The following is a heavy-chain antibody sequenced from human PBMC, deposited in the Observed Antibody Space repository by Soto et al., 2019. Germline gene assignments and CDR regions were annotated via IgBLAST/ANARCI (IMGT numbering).Heavy chain of an antibody. CDR1: GDSISSSTYY. Sequence: SETLSLTCTVSGDSISSSTYYWGWIRQPPGKGLEWIGSIYYSGSTYYNPSLESRVTISVDTSKNQFSLKLSSVTAADTAVYYCARDTKQEYYDFWSGYYTALDVWGQGTTVTVSS. CDR2: IYYSGST. D-gene: IGHD3-3*01. J-gene: IGHJ6*02. CDR3: ARDTKQEYYDFWSGYYTALDV. V-gene: IGHV4-39*07.